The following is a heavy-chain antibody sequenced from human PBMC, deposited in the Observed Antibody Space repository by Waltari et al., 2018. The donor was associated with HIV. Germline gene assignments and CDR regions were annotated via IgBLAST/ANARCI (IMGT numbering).Heavy chain of an antibody. V-gene: IGHV4-34*02. D-gene: IGHD2-2*01. J-gene: IGHJ5*02. CDR1: GGSFSGYY. Sequence: QVQLQQWGAGLLKPSETLSLTCAVFGGSFSGYYWPWIHQPPGTGIECLGEITHGGSTTYNPSLTSRVSISLDTSKNQFSLKLTSVTAADTAVYYCARGVPQGLVVVVPTGMRDLSWFDPWGHGTLVTVSS. CDR2: ITHGGST. CDR3: ARGVPQGLVVVVPTGMRDLSWFDP.